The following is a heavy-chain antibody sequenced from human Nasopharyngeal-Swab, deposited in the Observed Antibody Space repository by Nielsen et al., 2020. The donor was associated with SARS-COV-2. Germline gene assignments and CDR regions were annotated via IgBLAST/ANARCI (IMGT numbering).Heavy chain of an antibody. V-gene: IGHV5-51*01. Sequence: KVSCKTSGYSFSGYWIGWVRQMPGKGLEWMGIIYPGDSDTRYSPSFQGQVTISVDKSINTAYLQWSSLKASDTAMYYCARQQMATIRCCGFDYWGQGTLVTVSS. CDR1: GYSFSGYW. D-gene: IGHD5-24*01. J-gene: IGHJ4*02. CDR2: IYPGDSDT. CDR3: ARQQMATIRCCGFDY.